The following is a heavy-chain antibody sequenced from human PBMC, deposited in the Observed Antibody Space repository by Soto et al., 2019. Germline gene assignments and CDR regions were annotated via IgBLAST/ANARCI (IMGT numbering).Heavy chain of an antibody. CDR2: IYWNDDK. CDR3: AHRGGVVVVAHWFDP. Sequence: ESGPTLVNPTQTLTLTCTFSGFSLSTSGVGVGWIRQPPGKALEWLALIYWNDDKRYSPSLKSRLTITKDTSKNQVVLTMTNMDPVDTATYYCAHRGGVVVVAHWFDPWGQGTLVTVSS. D-gene: IGHD2-15*01. V-gene: IGHV2-5*01. CDR1: GFSLSTSGVG. J-gene: IGHJ5*02.